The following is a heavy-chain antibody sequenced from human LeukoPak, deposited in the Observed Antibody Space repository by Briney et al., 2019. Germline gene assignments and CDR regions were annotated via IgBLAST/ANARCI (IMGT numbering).Heavy chain of an antibody. CDR3: ARDRANIVGATNAFDI. Sequence: GASVKVSCKASGYTFTGYYMHWVRQAPGQGLEWMGWINPNSGGTSYAQKFQGRVTMTRDTSISTAYMELSRLRSDDTAVYYCARDRANIVGATNAFDIWGQGTMVTVSS. J-gene: IGHJ3*02. D-gene: IGHD1-26*01. CDR2: INPNSGGT. CDR1: GYTFTGYY. V-gene: IGHV1-2*02.